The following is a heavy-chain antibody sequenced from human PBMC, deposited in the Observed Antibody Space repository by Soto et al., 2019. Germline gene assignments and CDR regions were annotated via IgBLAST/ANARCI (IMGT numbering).Heavy chain of an antibody. D-gene: IGHD6-13*01. Sequence: VKVSCKVSLYTLTNLSMHRVGQDPGRGSGWMGGFDPEDGETIYAQKFQVRGTMTEDTSTDTAYMELSSLRYEDTAVYYSATVYYSSSWVSYYYGIDAWGQGTTVTVYS. CDR1: LYTLTNLS. J-gene: IGHJ6*02. CDR3: ATVYYSSSWVSYYYGIDA. CDR2: FDPEDGET. V-gene: IGHV1-24*01.